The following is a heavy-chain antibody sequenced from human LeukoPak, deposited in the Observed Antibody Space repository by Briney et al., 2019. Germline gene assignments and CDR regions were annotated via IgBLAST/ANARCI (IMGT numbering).Heavy chain of an antibody. CDR1: GFTLSSYS. J-gene: IGHJ4*02. CDR2: ISGSSSYI. D-gene: IGHD3-22*01. V-gene: IGHV3-21*01. Sequence: GGSLRLSCAASGFTLSSYSMNWVRQAPGKGLEWVSSISGSSSYINYADSVKGRFTISRGNAKNSLYLQMSSLRAEDTAVYYCARANYDSSGYYFDSWGQGTLVTVSS. CDR3: ARANYDSSGYYFDS.